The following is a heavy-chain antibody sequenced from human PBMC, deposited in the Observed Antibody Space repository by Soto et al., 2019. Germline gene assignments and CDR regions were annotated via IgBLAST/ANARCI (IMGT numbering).Heavy chain of an antibody. Sequence: SETLSLTCAVYGGSFSGYYWSWIRQPPGKGLEWIGEINHSGSTNYNPSLKSRVTISVDTSKNQFSLKLSSVTAADTAVYYCARAPGTSARYYFDYWGQGTLVTVSS. D-gene: IGHD1-1*01. V-gene: IGHV4-34*01. CDR1: GGSFSGYY. CDR3: ARAPGTSARYYFDY. J-gene: IGHJ4*02. CDR2: INHSGST.